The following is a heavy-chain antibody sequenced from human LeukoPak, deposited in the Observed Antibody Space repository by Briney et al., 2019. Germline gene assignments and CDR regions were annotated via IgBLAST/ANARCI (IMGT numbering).Heavy chain of an antibody. D-gene: IGHD4-23*01. CDR1: GLTVSSNY. Sequence: PGGSLRLSCAAPGLTVSSNYMSWVRQAPGKGLEWVSVFYSGGSRYYAASVKGRLTLSRDNSKNTLYFQMNSLRAEETAVYYCARGTFYGGNSAFAFDIWGQGTMVTVSS. CDR2: FYSGGSR. CDR3: ARGTFYGGNSAFAFDI. J-gene: IGHJ3*02. V-gene: IGHV3-53*01.